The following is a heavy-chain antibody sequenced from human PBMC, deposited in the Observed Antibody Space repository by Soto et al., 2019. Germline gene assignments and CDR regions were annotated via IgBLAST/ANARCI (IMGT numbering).Heavy chain of an antibody. J-gene: IGHJ4*02. CDR2: IRGKTNNYAT. V-gene: IGHV3-73*02. CDR3: SRLEEVGPTSFDY. Sequence: EVQLVESGGGLVQPGGSLKLSCAASGFIFSGSAIHWVRQASGKGLEWVGRIRGKTNNYATAYAASVTGRFTISRDDSKSMAFLQMNSLQTEDTALYYCSRLEEVGPTSFDYWGQGTLVTVSS. CDR1: GFIFSGSA. D-gene: IGHD1-26*01.